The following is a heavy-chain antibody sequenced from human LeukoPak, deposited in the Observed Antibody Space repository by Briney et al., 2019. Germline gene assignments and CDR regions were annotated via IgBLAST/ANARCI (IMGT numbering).Heavy chain of an antibody. Sequence: ASVKVSCKASGYTFTSYGISWVRQAPGQGLEWMGWISAYNGNTKYVQKLQGLVTMTTDTSTSTAYMELRSLRSDDTAVYYCARVRGRSVVPAPFDYWGQGTLVTVSS. J-gene: IGHJ4*02. CDR1: GYTFTSYG. CDR3: ARVRGRSVVPAPFDY. D-gene: IGHD2-2*01. CDR2: ISAYNGNT. V-gene: IGHV1-18*01.